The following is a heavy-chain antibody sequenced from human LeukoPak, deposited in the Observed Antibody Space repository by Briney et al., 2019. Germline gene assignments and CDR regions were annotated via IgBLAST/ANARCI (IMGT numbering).Heavy chain of an antibody. CDR1: GFTFSNAW. CDR2: IKSKTDDGTT. J-gene: IGHJ6*02. V-gene: IGHV3-15*01. Sequence: GGSLRLSCAASGFTFSNAWMSWVRQAPGKGLEWVGRIKSKTDDGTTDYAAPVKGRFTISRDDSKNTLYLQMNSLKTEDTAVYYCTTHITIFGVVTDYGMDVWGQGTTVTVSS. CDR3: TTHITIFGVVTDYGMDV. D-gene: IGHD3-3*01.